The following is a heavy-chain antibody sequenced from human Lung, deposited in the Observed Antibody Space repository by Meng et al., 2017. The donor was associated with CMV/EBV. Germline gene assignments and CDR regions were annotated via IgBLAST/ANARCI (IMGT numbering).Heavy chain of an antibody. J-gene: IGHJ5*02. CDR3: ARASYGSGSPLGESWFDP. Sequence: GQRQGSGPGPVKPSQTLSLTCTVSGGSISSGGYYWSWIRQHPGKGLEWIGYIHSSGSTYYNPSLRSRLTISVDTSKNQFSLKLSSVTAADTAVYYCARASYGSGSPLGESWFDPWGQGTLVTVSS. V-gene: IGHV4-31*03. D-gene: IGHD3-10*01. CDR2: IHSSGST. CDR1: GGSISSGGYY.